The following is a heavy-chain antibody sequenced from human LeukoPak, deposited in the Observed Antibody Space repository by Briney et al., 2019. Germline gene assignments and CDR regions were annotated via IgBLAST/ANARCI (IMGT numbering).Heavy chain of an antibody. CDR3: ARGPIFGVSHSWFDP. CDR1: GFTFGDYA. V-gene: IGHV4-59*01. CDR2: FLYSGTT. Sequence: KPGGPLRLSCTASGFTFGDYAMSWLRQPPGKGLECVAFFLYSGTTNYNPSLRSRVTISIDTSKNQFSLQLSAVNAADTAVYYCARGPIFGVSHSWFDPWGQGTLVTVSS. J-gene: IGHJ5*02. D-gene: IGHD3-3*02.